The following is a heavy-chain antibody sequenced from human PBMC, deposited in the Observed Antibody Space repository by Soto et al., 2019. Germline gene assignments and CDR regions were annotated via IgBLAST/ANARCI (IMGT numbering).Heavy chain of an antibody. CDR1: GGSVSSGRYY. V-gene: IGHV4-61*01. CDR2: IYYSGST. CDR3: ARVLVSHNYYDSSGYGYYLDY. J-gene: IGHJ4*02. Sequence: SETLSLTCSVSGGSVSSGRYYWSWIRQPPGKGLEWIGYIYYSGSTNYNPSLKSRVTISVDTSKNQFSLKLSSVTAADTAVYYCARVLVSHNYYDSSGYGYYLDYWGQGTLVAVSS. D-gene: IGHD3-22*01.